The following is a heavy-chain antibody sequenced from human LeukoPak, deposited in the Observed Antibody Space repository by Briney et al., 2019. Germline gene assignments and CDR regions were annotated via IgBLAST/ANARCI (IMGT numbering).Heavy chain of an antibody. CDR1: GFTFSSYA. D-gene: IGHD3-22*01. CDR3: AKDRAYYYDSSGYYGY. J-gene: IGHJ4*02. CDR2: ISGSGGST. V-gene: IGHV3-23*01. Sequence: GGSLRLSCAASGFTFSSYAMSWVRQAPGKGLEWVSAISGSGGSTYYADSVKGRFTISRDNSKNTLYLQMNSLRAGDTAVYYCAKDRAYYYDSSGYYGYWGQGTLVTVSS.